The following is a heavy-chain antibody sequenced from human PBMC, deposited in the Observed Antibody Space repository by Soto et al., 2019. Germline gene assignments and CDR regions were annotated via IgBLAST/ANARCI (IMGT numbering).Heavy chain of an antibody. CDR1: GGTFSRYA. D-gene: IGHD6-13*01. CDR3: ARASIHGSSWYFWFDP. Sequence: SVKVSCKASGGTFSRYAINWVRQAPGQGLEWMGGIIPMFGTTNYAQKFKGRVTITADESTSTVYMELNTLRSEDAAVYYCARASIHGSSWYFWFDPWGQGTLVTVSS. V-gene: IGHV1-69*13. J-gene: IGHJ5*01. CDR2: IIPMFGTT.